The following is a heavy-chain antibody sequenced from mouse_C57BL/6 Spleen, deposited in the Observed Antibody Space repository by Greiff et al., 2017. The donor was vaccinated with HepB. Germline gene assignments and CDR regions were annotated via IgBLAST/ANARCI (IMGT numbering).Heavy chain of an antibody. V-gene: IGHV1-64*01. CDR2: IHPNSGST. CDR3: ARLWLREYYFDY. CDR1: GYTFTSYW. D-gene: IGHD2-2*01. Sequence: VQLQQPGAELVKPGASVKLSCKASGYTFTSYWMHWVKQRPGQGLEWIGMIHPNSGSTNYNEKFKSKATLTVDKSSSTAYMQLSSLTSEDSAVYYCARLWLREYYFDYWGQGTTLTVSS. J-gene: IGHJ2*01.